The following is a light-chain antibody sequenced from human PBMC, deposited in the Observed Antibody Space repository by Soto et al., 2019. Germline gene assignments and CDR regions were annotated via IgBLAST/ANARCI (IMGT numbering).Light chain of an antibody. CDR1: QTVSSN. CDR2: ESY. V-gene: IGKV3-11*01. CDR3: KQRSNWPQT. J-gene: IGKJ1*01. Sequence: EVVLTQSPATLSVSPGDRATLSCRASQTVSSNLAWYQQKPGQAPRLLIYESYNRATGIAARFSGSGSGTDFTLTIRSLEPEDFAVYYCKQRSNWPQTVGQGTKVEIK.